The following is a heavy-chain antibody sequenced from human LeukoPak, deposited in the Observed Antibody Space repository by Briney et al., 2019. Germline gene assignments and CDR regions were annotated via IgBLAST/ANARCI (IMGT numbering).Heavy chain of an antibody. D-gene: IGHD2-2*01. CDR1: GFTFSSYW. CDR3: ARDGSSTSPQFDY. V-gene: IGHV3-7*01. CDR2: IKDDGSEK. J-gene: IGHJ4*02. Sequence: GGSLRLSCAASGFTFSSYWMSWVRQAPGKGLEWVANIKDDGSEKNYVDSVKGRFTISRDNATNSLYLQMNSLRAEDTAVYYCARDGSSTSPQFDYWGQGTLVTVSS.